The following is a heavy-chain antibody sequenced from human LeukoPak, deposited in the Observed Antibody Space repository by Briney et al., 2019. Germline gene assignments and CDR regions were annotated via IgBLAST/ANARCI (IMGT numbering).Heavy chain of an antibody. V-gene: IGHV3-21*01. J-gene: IGHJ3*02. CDR1: ILTFRRLS. D-gene: IGHD1-26*01. CDR3: ARAVVGASHAFDI. Sequence: LRLFRAAWILTFRRLSTIGATQARGKGLEWVISIQSRKWCIYFADEVKGRFTNAKDNVKNSLYLQVDSLRAEHTAVYYCARAVVGASHAFDIWGQGTMVTDCS. CDR2: IQSRKWCI.